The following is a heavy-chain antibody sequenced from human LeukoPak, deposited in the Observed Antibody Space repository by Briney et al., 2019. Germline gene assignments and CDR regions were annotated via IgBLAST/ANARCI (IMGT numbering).Heavy chain of an antibody. J-gene: IGHJ4*02. V-gene: IGHV3-74*01. Sequence: PGGSLRLSCAASGFTLSNYWMHWVRQTPGKALVWVSRINTDGTGTSYADSVKGRFTISRDGAKNTLYLQMSGLRAEDTAVYYCARVKSGSYYPIDYWGQGTLVTVSS. CDR1: GFTLSNYW. D-gene: IGHD1-26*01. CDR2: INTDGTGT. CDR3: ARVKSGSYYPIDY.